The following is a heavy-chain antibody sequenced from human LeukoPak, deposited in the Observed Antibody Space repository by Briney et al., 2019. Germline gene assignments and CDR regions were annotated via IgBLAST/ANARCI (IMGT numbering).Heavy chain of an antibody. CDR3: ARLRSGWNNFDY. J-gene: IGHJ4*02. Sequence: PSETLSLTCTVSGGSISSSSFYWGWVRQPPGKGLEWIGSLFHAESTSYNPSLKSRVTISVDTSKNLFSLRLSSVTAADTAVYYCARLRSGWNNFDYWGQGTLVTVSS. V-gene: IGHV4-39*01. CDR2: LFHAEST. CDR1: GGSISSSSFY. D-gene: IGHD6-19*01.